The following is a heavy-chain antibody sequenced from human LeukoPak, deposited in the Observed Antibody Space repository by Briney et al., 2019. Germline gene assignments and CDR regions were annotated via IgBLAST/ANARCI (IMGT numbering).Heavy chain of an antibody. CDR2: IRYDGSNK. J-gene: IGHJ6*03. D-gene: IGHD4-17*01. CDR3: AKESCTVTTCYYMDV. CDR1: GFTFSSYA. V-gene: IGHV3-30*02. Sequence: GGSLRLSCAASGFTFSSYAMSWVRQAPGKGLEWVAFIRYDGSNKYYADSVKGRFTISRDNSKNTLYLQMNSLRAEDTAVYYCAKESCTVTTCYYMDVWGKGTTVTISS.